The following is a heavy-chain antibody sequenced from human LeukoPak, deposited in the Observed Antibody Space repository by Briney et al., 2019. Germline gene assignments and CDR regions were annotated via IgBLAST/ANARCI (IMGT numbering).Heavy chain of an antibody. CDR1: GASISSSSYY. J-gene: IGHJ4*02. CDR3: ARGDGNSVFSLGY. D-gene: IGHD4-23*01. Sequence: SETLSLTCTVSGASISSSSYYWGWVRQPPGKGLEWIGAIYYTGNTYFNPSLKSRVTISVDTSTNQFSLKLSSVTAADTAVYYCARGDGNSVFSLGYWGQGTLVTVSS. CDR2: IYYTGNT. V-gene: IGHV4-39*07.